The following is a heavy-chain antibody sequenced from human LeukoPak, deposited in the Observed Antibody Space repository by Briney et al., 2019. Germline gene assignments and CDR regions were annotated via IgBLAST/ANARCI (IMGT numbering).Heavy chain of an antibody. CDR3: ARDTQYYYDSSGYNP. CDR2: MNPNSGNT. V-gene: IGHV1-8*01. D-gene: IGHD3-22*01. J-gene: IGHJ5*02. CDR1: GYTFTSYD. Sequence: ASVKVSCKASGYTFTSYDINWVRQATGQGLEWMGWMNPNSGNTGYAQKFQGRVTMTRNTSISTAYMGLSSLRSEDTAVYYCARDTQYYYDSSGYNPWGQGTLVTVSS.